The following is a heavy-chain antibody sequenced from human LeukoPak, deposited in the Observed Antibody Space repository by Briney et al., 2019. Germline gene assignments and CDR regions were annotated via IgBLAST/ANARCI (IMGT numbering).Heavy chain of an antibody. Sequence: KPSETLSLTCTVSGGSISSYYWSWIRQPPGKGLEWIGYIYYSGSTNYNPSLKSRVTISVDTSKNQFSLKLSSVTAADTAVYYCARVGRDYYYYYMDVWGKGTTVTVSS. D-gene: IGHD3-10*01. CDR2: IYYSGST. CDR1: GGSISSYY. J-gene: IGHJ6*03. V-gene: IGHV4-59*01. CDR3: ARVGRDYYYYYMDV.